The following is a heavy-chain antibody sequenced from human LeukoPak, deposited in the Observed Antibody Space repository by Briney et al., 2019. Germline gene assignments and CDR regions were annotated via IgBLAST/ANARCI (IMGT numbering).Heavy chain of an antibody. V-gene: IGHV3-21*01. D-gene: IGHD2-2*02. Sequence: PGGSLRLSCAASGFTFSSYSMNWVRQAPGKGLEWVSSISSSSSYIYYADSVKGRFTISRDNAKNSLYLQMNSLRAEDTAVYYCARVVVPAAIGGYYYYYGMDVWGQGTTVTVSS. CDR3: ARVVVPAAIGGYYYYYGMDV. CDR1: GFTFSSYS. J-gene: IGHJ6*02. CDR2: ISSSSSYI.